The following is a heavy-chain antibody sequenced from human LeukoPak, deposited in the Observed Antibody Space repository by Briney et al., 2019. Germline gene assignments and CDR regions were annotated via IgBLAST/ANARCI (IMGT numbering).Heavy chain of an antibody. CDR1: GFTFSSYE. CDR2: ISSSGSTI. V-gene: IGHV3-48*03. D-gene: IGHD4-23*01. J-gene: IGHJ4*02. Sequence: GGSLRLSCAASGFTFSSYEVNWVRQAPGKGLEWVSYISSSGSTIYYADSVRGRFTISRDNAKNSLYLQMNSLRAEDTAVYYCASGTYGGNSYSEYWGQGTLVTVSS. CDR3: ASGTYGGNSYSEY.